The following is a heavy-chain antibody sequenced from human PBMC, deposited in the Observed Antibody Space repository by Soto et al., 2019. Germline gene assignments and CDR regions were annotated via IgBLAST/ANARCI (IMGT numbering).Heavy chain of an antibody. Sequence: GGSLRLSCAASGFTFSTYAMSWVRQAPGKGLEWVSAISGSGGSTYYADSVKGRFTISRDNSKNTLFLQMNSLRAEDTAVYYCATRRDASYYYYGMDVWGQGTTVTVS. V-gene: IGHV3-23*01. CDR1: GFTFSTYA. CDR2: ISGSGGST. J-gene: IGHJ6*02. D-gene: IGHD2-2*01. CDR3: ATRRDASYYYYGMDV.